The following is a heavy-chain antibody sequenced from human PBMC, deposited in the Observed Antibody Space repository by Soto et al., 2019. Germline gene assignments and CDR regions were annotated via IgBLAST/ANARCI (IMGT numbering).Heavy chain of an antibody. CDR2: IWYDGSNK. J-gene: IGHJ4*02. Sequence: QVQLVESGGGVVQPGRSLRLSCAASGFTFSSYGMHWVRQAPGKGLEWVAVIWYDGSNKYYADSVKGRFTISRDNSKNTLYLQMNSLRAEYTAVYYCARDSSGPFDYWGQGTLVTVSS. D-gene: IGHD3-22*01. V-gene: IGHV3-33*01. CDR3: ARDSSGPFDY. CDR1: GFTFSSYG.